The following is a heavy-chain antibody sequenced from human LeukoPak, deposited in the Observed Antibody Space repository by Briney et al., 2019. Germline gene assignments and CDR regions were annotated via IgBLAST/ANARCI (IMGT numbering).Heavy chain of an antibody. CDR1: GFIFTGYY. J-gene: IGHJ4*02. CDR2: IYSGGTT. Sequence: GGSLRLSCAASGFIFTGYYMSWVRQAPGMGLEWVSVIYSGGTTYYADSVKGRFTISRDNSKNMLYLQMNSLRAEDTAVYYCAREPGTDYRKYYFDYWGQGTLVTVSS. V-gene: IGHV3-53*01. D-gene: IGHD3/OR15-3a*01. CDR3: AREPGTDYRKYYFDY.